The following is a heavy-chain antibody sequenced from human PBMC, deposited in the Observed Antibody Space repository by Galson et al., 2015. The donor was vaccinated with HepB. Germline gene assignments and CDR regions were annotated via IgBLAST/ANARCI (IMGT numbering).Heavy chain of an antibody. D-gene: IGHD5-18*01. J-gene: IGHJ4*02. CDR1: GYTFTSYS. CDR3: ARGLGGYSYGYYFDY. Sequence: SVKVSCKASGYTFTSYSMHWVRQAPGQGLEWMGIINPSGGSASYAQRFQGRVTMTRGTSTSTVYMELSSLRSEDTAVYYCARGLGGYSYGYYFDYWGQGTLVTVSS. CDR2: INPSGGSA. V-gene: IGHV1-46*01.